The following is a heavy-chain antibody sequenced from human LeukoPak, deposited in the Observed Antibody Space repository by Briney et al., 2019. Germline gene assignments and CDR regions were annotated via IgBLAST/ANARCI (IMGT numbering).Heavy chain of an antibody. CDR1: GGSISSSSYY. D-gene: IGHD4-17*01. J-gene: IGHJ5*02. Sequence: SETLSLTCTVSGGSISSSSYYWGWIRQPPGKGLEWIGSIYCSGSTYYNPSLKSRVTISVDTSKSQFSLKLSSVTAADTAVYYCARHGNTVTGNWFDPWGQGTLVTVSS. CDR2: IYCSGST. CDR3: ARHGNTVTGNWFDP. V-gene: IGHV4-39*01.